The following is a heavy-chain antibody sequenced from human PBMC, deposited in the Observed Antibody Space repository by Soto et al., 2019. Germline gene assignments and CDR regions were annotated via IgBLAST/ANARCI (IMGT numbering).Heavy chain of an antibody. J-gene: IGHJ3*02. Sequence: SETLSLTCTVSGGSISNYYWSWIRQPPGKGLEWIGYISYSGSTNYNPSLKSRVTISVDTSKNQFSLNLSSVTAADRAVYYCARIQAGYDSSGYFSAFDIWGQGTMVTVSS. CDR2: ISYSGST. D-gene: IGHD3-22*01. V-gene: IGHV4-59*01. CDR3: ARIQAGYDSSGYFSAFDI. CDR1: GGSISNYY.